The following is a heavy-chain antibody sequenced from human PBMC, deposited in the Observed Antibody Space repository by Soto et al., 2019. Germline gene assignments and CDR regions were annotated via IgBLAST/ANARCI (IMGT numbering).Heavy chain of an antibody. CDR1: GYTFTSYD. Sequence: QVQLVQSGAEVKKPGASVKVSCKASGYTFTSYDINWVRQATGQGLEWMGWMNPNSGNTGYAQKFQGRVTMTRNTSISTAYMELSSLRSEDTAVYYCSRGSKGISWYAYWFDPWGQGTLVTVSS. CDR3: SRGSKGISWYAYWFDP. J-gene: IGHJ5*02. D-gene: IGHD6-13*01. CDR2: MNPNSGNT. V-gene: IGHV1-8*01.